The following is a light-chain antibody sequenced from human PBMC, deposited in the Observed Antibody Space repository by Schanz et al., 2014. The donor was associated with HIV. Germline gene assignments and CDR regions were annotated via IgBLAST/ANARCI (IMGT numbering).Light chain of an antibody. CDR2: GNK. Sequence: QSVLTQPPSVSGAPGQRVTISCTGSSSNIGARYDVHWYQQLPGTAPKLVIYGNKNRPSGVPDRFSGSKSGTSASLAITGLQSADEADYYCSSSTSSGTVVFGGGTKLTVL. CDR1: SSNIGARYD. V-gene: IGLV1-40*01. CDR3: SSSTSSGTVV. J-gene: IGLJ2*01.